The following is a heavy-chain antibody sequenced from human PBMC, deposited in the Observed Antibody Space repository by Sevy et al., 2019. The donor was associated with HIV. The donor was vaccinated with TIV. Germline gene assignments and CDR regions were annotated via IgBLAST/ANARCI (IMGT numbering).Heavy chain of an antibody. J-gene: IGHJ3*01. CDR2: LSGSGGTT. Sequence: GGSLRLSCAASGFTFFSHVMSWVRQAPGKGLEWVSGLSGSGGTTYYADSVKGLFSISRDNSKNKLYLQMRRLRIEDTAVYYCATGTTDSSISWVFDVWGQGTMVTVSS. V-gene: IGHV3-23*01. CDR3: ATGTTDSSISWVFDV. D-gene: IGHD6-13*01. CDR1: GFTFFSHV.